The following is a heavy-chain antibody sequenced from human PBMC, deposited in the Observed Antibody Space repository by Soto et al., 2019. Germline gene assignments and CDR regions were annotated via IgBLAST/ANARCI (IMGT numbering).Heavy chain of an antibody. Sequence: QVQLVESGGGVVQPGRSLRLSCAASGFTFSSYGMHWVRQAPGKGLEWVAGISYDGSNKYYADSVKGRFTISRDNSKNTLYLQMNSLRAEDTAVYYCAKGLYSSSWYFGYWGQGTLVTVSS. CDR2: ISYDGSNK. V-gene: IGHV3-30*18. CDR1: GFTFSSYG. J-gene: IGHJ4*02. CDR3: AKGLYSSSWYFGY. D-gene: IGHD6-13*01.